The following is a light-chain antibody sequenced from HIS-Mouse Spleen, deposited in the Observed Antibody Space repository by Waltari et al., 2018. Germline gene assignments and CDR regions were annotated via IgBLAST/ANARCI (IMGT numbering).Light chain of an antibody. V-gene: IGLV1-47*01. CDR2: RNN. J-gene: IGLJ3*02. CDR3: AAWDDSLSGPV. CDR1: SSNIGSNS. Sequence: QSVLTQPPSASGTPGQRVTISCSGTSSNIGSNSVHWYQQLPGTAPKLLIYRNNHRPSGVPDRFSGSKSGTSASLAISGLRSEDEADYYCAAWDDSLSGPVFGGGTKLTVL.